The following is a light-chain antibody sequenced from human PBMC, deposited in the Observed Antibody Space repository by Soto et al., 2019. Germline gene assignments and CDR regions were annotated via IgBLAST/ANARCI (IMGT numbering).Light chain of an antibody. J-gene: IGKJ5*01. CDR2: AAS. CDR1: QSISTF. CDR3: QQSYSTAIT. V-gene: IGKV1-39*01. Sequence: DIQMTQSPSSLSGSLGDRVTSSFLTSQSISTFLNWHQQKPGKAPKLLIYAASTLRGGVPSRFSGSGSGTGFTLTISSLQPEDFATYYCQQSYSTAITFGQGTRLET.